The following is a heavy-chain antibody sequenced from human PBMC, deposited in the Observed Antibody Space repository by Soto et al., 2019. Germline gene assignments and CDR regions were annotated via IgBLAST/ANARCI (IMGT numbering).Heavy chain of an antibody. V-gene: IGHV3-23*01. J-gene: IGHJ5*02. CDR3: EKTTRPPTHEP. D-gene: IGHD6-6*01. Sequence: GGSLRLSCAASGFNFGSFAMTWVRQAPGKGLQWVSAISGDGAATYYGDSVKGRFTISRDNSNNTLYLQMNSLTVDDTAIYFCEKTTRPPTHEPWGQGALVTVSS. CDR1: GFNFGSFA. CDR2: ISGDGAAT.